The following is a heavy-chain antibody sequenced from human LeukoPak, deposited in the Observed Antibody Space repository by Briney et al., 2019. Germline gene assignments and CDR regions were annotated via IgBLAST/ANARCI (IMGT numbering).Heavy chain of an antibody. CDR1: GYTLTELS. V-gene: IGHV1-24*01. Sequence: ASVKVSCKVSGYTLTELSMHWVRQAPGKGLEWMGGFDPEDGETIYAQKFQGRVTMTEDTSTDTAYMELSSLRSEDTAVYYCARGWAATGKFDPWGQGTLVTVSS. J-gene: IGHJ5*02. D-gene: IGHD2-15*01. CDR3: ARGWAATGKFDP. CDR2: FDPEDGET.